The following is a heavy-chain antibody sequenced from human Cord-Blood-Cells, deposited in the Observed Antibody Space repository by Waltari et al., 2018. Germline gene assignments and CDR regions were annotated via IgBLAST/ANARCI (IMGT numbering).Heavy chain of an antibody. CDR1: GGSISSSSYY. CDR2: IYYSGST. D-gene: IGHD1-26*01. J-gene: IGHJ3*02. Sequence: QLQLQESGPGLVKPSETLSLTCTVSGGSISSSSYYWGWIRQPPGKGLGWIGSIYYSGSTYYNPSLKSRVTISVDTAKNQCSLKLSSVTAADTAVYYCARQAGATAFDIWGQGTMVTVSS. CDR3: ARQAGATAFDI. V-gene: IGHV4-39*07.